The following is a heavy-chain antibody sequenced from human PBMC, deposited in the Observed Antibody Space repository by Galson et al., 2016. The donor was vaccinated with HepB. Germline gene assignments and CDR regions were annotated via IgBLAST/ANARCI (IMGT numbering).Heavy chain of an antibody. J-gene: IGHJ4*02. CDR1: GVSLSSYS. CDR3: ASVRIAVAENSYFFDL. V-gene: IGHV4-59*01. CDR2: IYYSGGST. D-gene: IGHD6-19*01. Sequence: ETLSLTCTVSGVSLSSYSWSWIRQPPGKGLEWIGYIYYSGGSTNYNPSLKSRVTISVDTLKNQFSLKLRSVTAADTAVYFCASVRIAVAENSYFFDLWGQGTLVIVSS.